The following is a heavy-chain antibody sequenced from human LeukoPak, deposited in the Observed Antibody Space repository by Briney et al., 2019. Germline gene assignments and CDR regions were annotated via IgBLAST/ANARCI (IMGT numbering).Heavy chain of an antibody. CDR2: IYYSGST. CDR3: ARLAPTVAATMGDY. CDR1: GGSISSGGYY. V-gene: IGHV4-31*03. Sequence: PSETLSLTCTVSGGSISSGGYYWSWIRQHPGKGLESIGYIYYSGSTYDNPSLKSRVTISLDTSKNQFSLKLSCVTAADTAVYYCARLAPTVAATMGDYWGQGTLVTVSS. J-gene: IGHJ4*02. D-gene: IGHD6-19*01.